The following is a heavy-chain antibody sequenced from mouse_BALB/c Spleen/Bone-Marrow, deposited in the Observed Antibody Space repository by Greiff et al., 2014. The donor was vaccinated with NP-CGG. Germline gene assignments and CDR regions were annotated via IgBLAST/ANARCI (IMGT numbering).Heavy chain of an antibody. CDR1: GFNIKDTY. CDR3: APLTGPFDN. CDR2: IDPASDYT. Sequence: VQLKESGAELVKPGASVKLSCTASGFNIKDTYMHWVKQRPEQGLEWIGRIDPASDYTQFDSKFQGKATIKAEPSSNTASLHLSTLTSEDTAVYYCAPLTGPFDNGGQGPPLTVPS. D-gene: IGHD4-1*01. J-gene: IGHJ2*01. V-gene: IGHV14-3*02.